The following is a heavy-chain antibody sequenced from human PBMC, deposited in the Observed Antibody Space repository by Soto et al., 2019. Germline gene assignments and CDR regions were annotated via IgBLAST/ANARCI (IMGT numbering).Heavy chain of an antibody. V-gene: IGHV4-59*01. CDR3: ARGGCTNGVCYGLDP. CDR2: IYYSGST. CDR1: GGSISSYY. J-gene: IGHJ5*02. D-gene: IGHD2-8*01. Sequence: SETLSLTCTVSGGSISSYYWSWIRQPPGKGLEWIGYIYYSGSTNYNPSLKSRVTISVDTSKNQFSLKLSSVTAADTAVYYCARGGCTNGVCYGLDPWGQGTLVTVSS.